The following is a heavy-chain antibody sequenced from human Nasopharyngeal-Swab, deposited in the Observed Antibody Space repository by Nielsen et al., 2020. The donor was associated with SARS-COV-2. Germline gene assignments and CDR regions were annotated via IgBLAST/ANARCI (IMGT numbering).Heavy chain of an antibody. J-gene: IGHJ4*02. V-gene: IGHV3-73*01. CDR2: IGDKEHNYAT. CDR1: GSIFTASA. Sequence: GGSRRPSCAPSGSIFTASAIHWVSQAYGKGLEWVGRIGDKEHNYATTYGASVQGRLTTSRDDSKNTAFLQMDSLKTEDTALYYCATDFYFDYWGQGTLVTVSS. CDR3: ATDFYFDY.